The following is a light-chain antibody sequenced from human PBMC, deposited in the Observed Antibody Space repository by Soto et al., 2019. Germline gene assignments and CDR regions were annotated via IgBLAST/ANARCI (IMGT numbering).Light chain of an antibody. V-gene: IGKV3-15*01. Sequence: DIEMTQSPATLSVSLGDRATLSCRASQNIHNFLAWFQQKPGQAPTFFIYGASSRATGIPARFSGSGSGTEFTLTISSLQSEDFGVYYCHQDDDWSLTFGGGTKVDIK. CDR2: GAS. CDR3: HQDDDWSLT. J-gene: IGKJ4*01. CDR1: QNIHNF.